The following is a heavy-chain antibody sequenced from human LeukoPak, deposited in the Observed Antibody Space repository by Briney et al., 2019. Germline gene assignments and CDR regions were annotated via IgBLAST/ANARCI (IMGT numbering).Heavy chain of an antibody. J-gene: IGHJ6*03. D-gene: IGHD1-26*01. CDR1: GYTFINYG. Sequence: ASVKVSRKASGYTFINYGVNWVRQAPGQGLEWMGWISAYNGNTNYAQKLQGRVTLTTDTSTNTAYMGLRSLRSDDTAVYYCANVGYYYYMDVWGKGTTVTVSS. V-gene: IGHV1-18*01. CDR3: ANVGYYYYMDV. CDR2: ISAYNGNT.